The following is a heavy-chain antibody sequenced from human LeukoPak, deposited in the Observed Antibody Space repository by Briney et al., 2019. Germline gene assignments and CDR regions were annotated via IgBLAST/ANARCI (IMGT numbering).Heavy chain of an antibody. CDR3: ARGRDYGAGRSYSSLD. J-gene: IGHJ4*02. CDR2: IHNSGEM. Sequence: SETLSLTCTVSGVSITSYFWSWIRQPPGGGLEWIGYIHNSGEMNYSASLRSRVTISLDTSKNRCSLSLTSVTAGDTAVYYCARGRDYGAGRSYSSLDWGQGTLVTVSS. D-gene: IGHD3-10*01. CDR1: GVSITSYF. V-gene: IGHV4-59*01.